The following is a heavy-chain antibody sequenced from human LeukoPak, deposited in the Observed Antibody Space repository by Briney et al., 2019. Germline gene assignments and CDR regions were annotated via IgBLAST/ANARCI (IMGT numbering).Heavy chain of an antibody. CDR3: ARPFMVRGVMDAFDI. J-gene: IGHJ3*02. CDR1: GGSISSSSYY. CDR2: IYYSGST. V-gene: IGHV4-39*01. Sequence: SETLSLTCTVSGGSISSSSYYWGWIRQPPGKGLEWIGSIYYSGSTYYNPSLKSRVTISADTSKNQFSLKLSSVTAADTAVYYCARPFMVRGVMDAFDIWGQGTMVTVSS. D-gene: IGHD3-10*01.